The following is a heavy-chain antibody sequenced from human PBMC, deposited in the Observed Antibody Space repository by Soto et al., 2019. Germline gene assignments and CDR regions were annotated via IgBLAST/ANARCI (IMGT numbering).Heavy chain of an antibody. D-gene: IGHD6-13*01. CDR2: ISSSSSYI. CDR1: GFTFSSYS. V-gene: IGHV3-21*01. J-gene: IGHJ4*02. Sequence: GGSLRLSCAASGFTFSSYSMNWVCQAPGKGLEWVSSISSSSSYIYYADSVKGRFTISRDNAKNSLYLQMNSLRAEDTAVYYCASGTDLAAAGHFDYWGQGTLVTVSS. CDR3: ASGTDLAAAGHFDY.